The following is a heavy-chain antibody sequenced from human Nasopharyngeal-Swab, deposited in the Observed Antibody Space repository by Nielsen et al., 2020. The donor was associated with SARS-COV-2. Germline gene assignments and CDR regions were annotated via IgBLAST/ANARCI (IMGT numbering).Heavy chain of an antibody. Sequence: GESLKISCTASGFTFGDYAMGWFRQAPGKGLEWVGFIRSKAYGGTTGYAASVKGRFTISRDDSISIAYLQMNSLKTEDTAVYYCTREQPDYYDSSGYYPIPFDSWGQGTLVTVSS. V-gene: IGHV3-49*03. CDR3: TREQPDYYDSSGYYPIPFDS. J-gene: IGHJ4*02. CDR1: GFTFGDYA. D-gene: IGHD3-22*01. CDR2: IRSKAYGGTT.